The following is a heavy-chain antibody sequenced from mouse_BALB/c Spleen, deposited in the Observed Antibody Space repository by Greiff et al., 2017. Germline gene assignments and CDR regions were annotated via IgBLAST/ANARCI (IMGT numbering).Heavy chain of an antibody. J-gene: IGHJ4*01. CDR2: IRNKANGYTT. CDR3: ARDGYGDYYAMDY. V-gene: IGHV7-3*02. Sequence: EVKLVESGGGLVQPGGSLRLSCATSGFTFTDYYMSWVRQPPGKALEWLGFIRNKANGYTTEYSASVKGRFTISRDNSQSILYLQMNTLRAEDSATYYCARDGYGDYYAMDYWGQGTSVTVSS. D-gene: IGHD2-2*01. CDR1: GFTFTDYY.